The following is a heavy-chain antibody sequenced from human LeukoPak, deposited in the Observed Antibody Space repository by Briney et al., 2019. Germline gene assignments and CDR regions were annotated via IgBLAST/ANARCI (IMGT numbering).Heavy chain of an antibody. J-gene: IGHJ4*02. D-gene: IGHD5-24*01. CDR3: ARVGDGYKYDY. CDR2: INPSGGST. Sequence: ASVKVSCKASGYTFTSYYMHWVRQAPGQGLEWMGIINPSGGSTSYAQKFQGRVTITADKSTSTAYMELSSLRSEDTAVYYCARVGDGYKYDYWGQGTLVTVSS. CDR1: GYTFTSYY. V-gene: IGHV1-46*01.